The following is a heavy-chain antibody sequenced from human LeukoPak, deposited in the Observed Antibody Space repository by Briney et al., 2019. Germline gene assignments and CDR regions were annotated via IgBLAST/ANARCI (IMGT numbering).Heavy chain of an antibody. Sequence: KHSQTLSLTCAISGDSVSSINGAWNWVRQSPSRGLEWLGRTYYRSKWYYDYASSIQGRISINPDASKNQFSLLLHSVTPEDTAVYYCARDVATSGWYTFDYWGQGSLDTVSS. CDR1: GDSVSSINGA. J-gene: IGHJ4*02. CDR2: TYYRSKWYY. D-gene: IGHD6-19*01. V-gene: IGHV6-1*01. CDR3: ARDVATSGWYTFDY.